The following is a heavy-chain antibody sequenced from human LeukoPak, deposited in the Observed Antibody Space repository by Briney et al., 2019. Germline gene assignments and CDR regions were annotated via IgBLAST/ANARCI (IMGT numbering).Heavy chain of an antibody. Sequence: GGSLRLSCAASGFTVSSNYMSWVRQAPGKGLEWASVIYSGGSTYYADSVKGRFTISRHNSKNTLYLQMNSLRAEDTAVYYCASSGSSGYGDNPSPRNAFDIWGQGTMVTVSS. CDR3: ASSGSSGYGDNPSPRNAFDI. J-gene: IGHJ3*02. CDR2: IYSGGST. CDR1: GFTVSSNY. D-gene: IGHD3-22*01. V-gene: IGHV3-53*04.